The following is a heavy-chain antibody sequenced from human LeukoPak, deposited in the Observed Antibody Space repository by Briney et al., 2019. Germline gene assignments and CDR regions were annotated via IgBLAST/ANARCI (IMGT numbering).Heavy chain of an antibody. V-gene: IGHV1-2*02. Sequence: ASVKVSCKASGYTFTSYGISWVRQAPGQGLEWMGWINPNSGGTNYAQKFQGRVTMTRDTSISTAYMELSRLRSDDTAVYYCARKDPVTHDAFDIWGQGTMVTVSS. CDR3: ARKDPVTHDAFDI. CDR2: INPNSGGT. J-gene: IGHJ3*02. D-gene: IGHD4-23*01. CDR1: GYTFTSYG.